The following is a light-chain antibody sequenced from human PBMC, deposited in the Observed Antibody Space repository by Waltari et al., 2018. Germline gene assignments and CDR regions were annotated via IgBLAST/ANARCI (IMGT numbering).Light chain of an antibody. Sequence: QSVLAQPPSASETPGQRVTISCSGSSSNIGSNYIYWYQQLPGPAPNLLLYRSHERPSGVPERFSGSKSGTSASLAISGLRSEDEADYYCATWDDSLTAWVFGGGTKVTVV. CDR3: ATWDDSLTAWV. V-gene: IGLV1-47*01. CDR1: SSNIGSNY. J-gene: IGLJ3*02. CDR2: RSH.